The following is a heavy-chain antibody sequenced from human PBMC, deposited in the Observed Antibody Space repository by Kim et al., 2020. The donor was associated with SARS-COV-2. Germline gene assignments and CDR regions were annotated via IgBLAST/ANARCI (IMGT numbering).Heavy chain of an antibody. CDR2: NK. D-gene: IGHD1-26*01. J-gene: IGHJ6*02. Sequence: NKYYADSVKGRFTISRDNSKNTLYLQMNSLRAEDTAVYYCAREGRHGMDVWGQGTTVTVSS. CDR3: AREGRHGMDV. V-gene: IGHV3-33*01.